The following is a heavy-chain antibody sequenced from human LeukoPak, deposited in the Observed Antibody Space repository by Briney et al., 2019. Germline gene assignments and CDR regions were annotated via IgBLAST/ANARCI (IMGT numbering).Heavy chain of an antibody. CDR2: IWYDGSNK. V-gene: IGHV3-33*01. CDR1: GFTFSSYG. Sequence: GGSLRLSCAASGFTFSSYGMHWVRQAPGKGLEWVAVIWYDGSNKYYADSVKGRFTISRDNSKNTLYLQMNSLRAEDTAVYYCARGFTMIVVVPGYWGQGTLVTVSS. CDR3: ARGFTMIVVVPGY. D-gene: IGHD3-22*01. J-gene: IGHJ4*02.